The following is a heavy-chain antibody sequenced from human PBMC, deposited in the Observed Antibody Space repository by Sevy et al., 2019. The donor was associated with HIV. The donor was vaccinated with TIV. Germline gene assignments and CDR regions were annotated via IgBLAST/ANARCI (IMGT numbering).Heavy chain of an antibody. D-gene: IGHD6-6*01. J-gene: IGHJ6*02. CDR2: IKQDGSEK. Sequence: GGSLRLSCAASGFTFSSYWMSWVRQAPGKGLKWVANIKQDGSEKYYVDSVKGRFTISRDNAKNSLYLQMNSLRAEDTAVYYCARDAGESIAARPDYYYYGMDVWGQGTTVTVSS. V-gene: IGHV3-7*01. CDR1: GFTFSSYW. CDR3: ARDAGESIAARPDYYYYGMDV.